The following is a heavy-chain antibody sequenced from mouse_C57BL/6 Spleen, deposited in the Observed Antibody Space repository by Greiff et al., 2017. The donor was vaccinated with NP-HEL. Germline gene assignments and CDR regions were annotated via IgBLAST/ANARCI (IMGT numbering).Heavy chain of an antibody. CDR2: IYPRSGNT. Sequence: QVQLKESGAELARPGASVKLSCKASGYTFTSYGISWVKQRTGQGLEWIGEIYPRSGNTYYNEKFKGKATLTADKSSSTAYMELRSLTSEDSAVYFCASRFITTVTRHYFDYWGQGTTLTVSS. CDR3: ASRFITTVTRHYFDY. V-gene: IGHV1-81*01. D-gene: IGHD1-1*01. CDR1: GYTFTSYG. J-gene: IGHJ2*01.